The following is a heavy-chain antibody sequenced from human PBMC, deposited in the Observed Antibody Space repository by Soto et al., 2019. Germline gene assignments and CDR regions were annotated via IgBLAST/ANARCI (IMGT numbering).Heavy chain of an antibody. Sequence: QVHLQESGPGLVKPSETLSLTCSVSGGSVSSGSSYWSWIRQPPGKGLAWIGHVFFNGNTDYNPCLKHRVTMSRHTAANQFSLRLSYVTAADTAVYYCSRGGELKGWFDSWGQGTLVSVAS. D-gene: IGHD3-16*01. CDR1: GGSVSSGSSY. V-gene: IGHV4-61*01. CDR3: SRGGELKGWFDS. J-gene: IGHJ5*01. CDR2: VFFNGNT.